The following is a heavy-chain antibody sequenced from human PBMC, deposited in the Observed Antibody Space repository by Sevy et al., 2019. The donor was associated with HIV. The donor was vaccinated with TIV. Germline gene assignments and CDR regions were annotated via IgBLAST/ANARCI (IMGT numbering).Heavy chain of an antibody. CDR3: AKGSRATHSAFDF. J-gene: IGHJ3*01. Sequence: LSLTCAASGFIFTNYDMHWVRQAPGKGLEWVAVISHDGSLKYYADSVRGRVTISRDSSKNTVSLQMNSLRFEDTAVYYCAKGSRATHSAFDFWGQGTMVTVSS. V-gene: IGHV3-30*18. CDR1: GFIFTNYD. D-gene: IGHD1-26*01. CDR2: ISHDGSLK.